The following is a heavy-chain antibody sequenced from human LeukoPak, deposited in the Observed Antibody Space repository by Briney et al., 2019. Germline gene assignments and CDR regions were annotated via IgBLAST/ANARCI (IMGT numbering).Heavy chain of an antibody. CDR3: SANYCSGTNCYYY. D-gene: IGHD2-15*01. CDR1: GFTFSGSA. CDR2: IRSKTNSYAT. J-gene: IGHJ4*02. Sequence: GRSLRLSCAASGFTFSGSAMHWVRQASGKGLEWVGRIRSKTNSYATAYAASVKGRFTISRDDSKNTAYLQMNSLKTEDAAVYYCSANYCSGTNCYYYWGQGTLVTVSS. V-gene: IGHV3-73*01.